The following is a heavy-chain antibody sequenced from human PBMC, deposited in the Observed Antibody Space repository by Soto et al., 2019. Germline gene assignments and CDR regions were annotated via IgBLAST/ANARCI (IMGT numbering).Heavy chain of an antibody. V-gene: IGHV3-30-3*01. CDR1: GFTFSSYA. D-gene: IGHD2-2*02. Sequence: GGSLRLSCAASGFTFSSYAMHWVRQAPGKGLEWVAVISYDGSNKYYADSVKGRFTISRDNSKNTLYLQMNSLRAEDTAVYYCAREDIVVVPAAILSWFDPWGQGTLVTVSS. CDR2: ISYDGSNK. J-gene: IGHJ5*02. CDR3: AREDIVVVPAAILSWFDP.